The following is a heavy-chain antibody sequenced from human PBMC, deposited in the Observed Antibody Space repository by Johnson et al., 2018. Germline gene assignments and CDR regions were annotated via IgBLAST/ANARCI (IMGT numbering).Heavy chain of an antibody. D-gene: IGHD3-16*01. J-gene: IGHJ1*01. CDR2: MNTVNGEP. CDR1: GYSFTRYA. CDR3: ARDPGGITSTNEYFHH. V-gene: IGHV1-3*04. Sequence: QVQLVESGAEVKKPGASVKVSCKASGYSFTRYAMHWVRQAPGKRLEWMGWMNTVNGEPKYSQNCQGRVTIPRDTSASTAYMELSNLRSEETAVYYCARDPGGITSTNEYFHHWGQGSLVNVSS.